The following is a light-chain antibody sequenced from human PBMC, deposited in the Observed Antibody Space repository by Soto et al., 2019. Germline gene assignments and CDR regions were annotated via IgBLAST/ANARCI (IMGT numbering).Light chain of an antibody. CDR3: QQYHRSEGFT. Sequence: EIVLTQSPGTLSLSPGERATLSCRASQIVSSTYLVWCQQKPGHAPRLLIYGASNRATGIPDRFGSSGSCTDFTLTTSRLEAEDFVVYYCQQYHRSEGFTFGPGTKVDIK. CDR2: GAS. J-gene: IGKJ3*01. CDR1: QIVSSTY. V-gene: IGKV3-20*01.